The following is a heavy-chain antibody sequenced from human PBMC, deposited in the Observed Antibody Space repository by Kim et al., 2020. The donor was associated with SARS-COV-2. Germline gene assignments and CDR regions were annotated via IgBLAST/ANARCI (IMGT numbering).Heavy chain of an antibody. CDR3: ARDNPLTAWFDY. J-gene: IGHJ4*02. D-gene: IGHD5-18*01. Sequence: YNADYVRCRFTLSRDNAKNSLYLQMNRLRAPDTAVYYCARDNPLTAWFDYWGQGTLVTVSS. V-gene: IGHV3-48*01.